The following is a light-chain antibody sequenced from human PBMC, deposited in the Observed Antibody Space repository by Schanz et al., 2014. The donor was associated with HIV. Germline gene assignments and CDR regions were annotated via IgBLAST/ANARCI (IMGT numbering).Light chain of an antibody. CDR2: VTH. CDR3: ATLDTSLNGVV. Sequence: QSVLTQPPSVSAAPGQRVTISCSGSAFNIGQNYVSWFQQFPGPAPKLLIYVTHQRPSEIPDRFSGSKSGTSAPLGITGLQNGEEADYYSATLDTSLNGVVFGGGTKLTVL. CDR1: AFNIGQNY. V-gene: IGLV1-51*01. J-gene: IGLJ3*02.